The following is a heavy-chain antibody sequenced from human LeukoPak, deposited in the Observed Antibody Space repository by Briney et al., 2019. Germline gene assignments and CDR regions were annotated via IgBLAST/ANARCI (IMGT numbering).Heavy chain of an antibody. Sequence: PSQTLSLTCTVSGVSINSGTDYWRSIRQPAGKGLEWIGHTFASGATNYSPSLKSRITTSVDTSKNQFSLSLTSVTAADTAVYYCAKTWSGTFHIWGQGTMVTVSS. J-gene: IGHJ3*02. V-gene: IGHV4-61*09. D-gene: IGHD2-15*01. CDR3: AKTWSGTFHI. CDR2: TFASGAT. CDR1: GVSINSGTDY.